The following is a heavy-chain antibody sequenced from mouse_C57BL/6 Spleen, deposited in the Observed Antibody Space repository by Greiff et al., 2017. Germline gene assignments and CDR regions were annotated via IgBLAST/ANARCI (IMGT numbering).Heavy chain of an antibody. V-gene: IGHV1-20*01. D-gene: IGHD2-1*01. J-gene: IGHJ4*01. CDR3: AREEGYGNYEAMDY. CDR1: CYSFTGYF. CDR2: INPYNGDT. Sequence: VQLKQSGPELVKPGDSVKISCKASCYSFTGYFMNWVMQSHGKSLEWIGRINPYNGDTFYNQKFKGKATLTVDKSSSTAHMELRSLTSEDSAVYYCAREEGYGNYEAMDYWGQGTSVTVSS.